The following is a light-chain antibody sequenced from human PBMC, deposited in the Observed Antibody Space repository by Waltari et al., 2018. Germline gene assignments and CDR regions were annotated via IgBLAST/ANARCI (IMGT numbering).Light chain of an antibody. J-gene: IGLJ2*01. CDR3: QAWDSNTVI. V-gene: IGLV3-1*01. CDR2: QDT. CDR1: KLENKY. Sequence: SYELTQAPSVSVSPGQTASITCSGEKLENKYVYWYQQKAGQSPVLVIHQDTKRPSGTPERFSGSNSGNTATLTIRGTQAVDEADYYCQAWDSNTVIFGGGTKLTVL.